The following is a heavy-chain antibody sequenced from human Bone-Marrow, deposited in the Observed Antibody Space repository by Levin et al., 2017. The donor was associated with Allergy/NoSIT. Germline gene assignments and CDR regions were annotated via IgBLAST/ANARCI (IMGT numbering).Heavy chain of an antibody. D-gene: IGHD6-19*01. CDR2: ISYDGSNS. Sequence: GGSLRLSCAASGFIFSSYGMHWVRQAPGKGLEWVAVISYDGSNSYYADSVKGRFTISRDNSKSTLWLQMNSLRAEDTAVYYCAKERAVAGTFDYWGQGTLVTVSS. CDR3: AKERAVAGTFDY. CDR1: GFIFSSYG. V-gene: IGHV3-30*18. J-gene: IGHJ4*02.